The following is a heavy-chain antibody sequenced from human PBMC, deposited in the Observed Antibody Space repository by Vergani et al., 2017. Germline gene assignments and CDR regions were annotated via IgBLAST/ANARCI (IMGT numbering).Heavy chain of an antibody. CDR1: GGSISSSSYY. J-gene: IGHJ4*02. Sequence: QLQLQESGPGLVKPSETLSLTCTVSGGSISSSSYYWGWIRQPPGKGLEWIGSIYYSGSTYYNPSLKSRVTISVDTSKNQFSLKLSSVTAADTAVYYCARGNSGGYYDSSGLIDYWGQGTLVTVSS. CDR3: ARGNSGGYYDSSGLIDY. D-gene: IGHD3-22*01. CDR2: IYYSGST. V-gene: IGHV4-39*07.